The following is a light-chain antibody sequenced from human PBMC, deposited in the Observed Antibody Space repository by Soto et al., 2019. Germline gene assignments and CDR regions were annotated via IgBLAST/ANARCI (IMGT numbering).Light chain of an antibody. Sequence: EIVLTQSPATLSLSPGERASLSCRASQSVGSYLAWYQQKPGQAPRLLIYDAYNRATGIPPRFSGSGSGTDFTLTISSLEPEDSAVYYCQQRHMWPITFGQGTRREIK. CDR3: QQRHMWPIT. V-gene: IGKV3-11*01. CDR1: QSVGSY. J-gene: IGKJ5*01. CDR2: DAY.